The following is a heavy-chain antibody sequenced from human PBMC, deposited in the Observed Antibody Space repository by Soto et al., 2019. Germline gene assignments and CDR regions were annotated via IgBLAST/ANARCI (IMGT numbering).Heavy chain of an antibody. V-gene: IGHV3-53*01. CDR3: ARVRYDFWSGYTPDSWFDP. CDR1: GFTVSSNY. J-gene: IGHJ5*02. CDR2: IYSGGST. Sequence: GGSLRLSCAASGFTVSSNYMSWVRQAPGKGLEWVSVIYSGGSTYYADSVKGRFTISRDNSKNTLYLQMNSLRAEDTAVYYCARVRYDFWSGYTPDSWFDPWGQGTLVTVSS. D-gene: IGHD3-3*01.